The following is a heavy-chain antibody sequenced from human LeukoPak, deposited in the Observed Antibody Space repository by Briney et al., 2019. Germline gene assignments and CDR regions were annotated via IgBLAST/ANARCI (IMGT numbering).Heavy chain of an antibody. CDR2: TRNKANSYTT. CDR3: ARPLSWGEVYEGAFDI. D-gene: IGHD3-16*01. V-gene: IGHV3-72*01. J-gene: IGHJ3*02. CDR1: GFTFSDHY. Sequence: GGSLRLSCAASGFTFSDHYMDWVRQAPGKGLEWVGRTRNKANSYTTEYAASVKGRFTISRDDSENSLYLQMNSLKTEDTAVYYCARPLSWGEVYEGAFDIWGQGTMVTVSS.